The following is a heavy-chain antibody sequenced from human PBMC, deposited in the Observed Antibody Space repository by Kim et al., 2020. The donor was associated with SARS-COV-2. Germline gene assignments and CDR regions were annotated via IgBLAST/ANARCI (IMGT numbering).Heavy chain of an antibody. CDR2: IYTSGST. CDR1: GGSISSGSYY. V-gene: IGHV4-61*02. Sequence: SETLSLTCTVSGGSISSGSYYWNWIRQPAGKGLEWIGRIYTSGSTNYNPSLKSRVTISVDTSKNQFSLKLSSVTAADTAVYYCARGNSGNYDVLDFQQWGQGTLVTVSS. D-gene: IGHD1-26*01. CDR3: ARGNSGNYDVLDFQQ. J-gene: IGHJ1*01.